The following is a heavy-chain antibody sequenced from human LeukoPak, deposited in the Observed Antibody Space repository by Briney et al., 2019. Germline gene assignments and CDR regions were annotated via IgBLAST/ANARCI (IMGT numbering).Heavy chain of an antibody. CDR1: GDSVSSNSTA. Sequence: SQTLSLTCAISGDSVSSNSTAWNWIRQSPSRGLEWLVRTYYRSKWYNDYAVSVKSRITISLDTSKNKFSLKMNSVTPEDTAVYYCTRDLEELGNWFDHWGQGTLVTVSS. CDR2: TYYRSKWYN. J-gene: IGHJ5*02. V-gene: IGHV6-1*01. CDR3: TRDLEELGNWFDH. D-gene: IGHD7-27*01.